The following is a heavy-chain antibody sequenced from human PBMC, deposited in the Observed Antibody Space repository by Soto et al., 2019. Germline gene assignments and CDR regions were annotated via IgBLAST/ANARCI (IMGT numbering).Heavy chain of an antibody. CDR2: ISYDGSNK. D-gene: IGHD1-26*01. CDR1: EFIFSSYA. Sequence: QVQLVESGGGVVQPGRSLRLSCAASEFIFSSYAMHWVRQAPGKGLEWVTVISYDGSNKYYADSVKGRFTISRDNSKNTLYLQMNSLRAEDTAVYYCVRDTRYYYDMDVWGQGTTVTVSS. CDR3: VRDTRYYYDMDV. V-gene: IGHV3-30-3*01. J-gene: IGHJ6*02.